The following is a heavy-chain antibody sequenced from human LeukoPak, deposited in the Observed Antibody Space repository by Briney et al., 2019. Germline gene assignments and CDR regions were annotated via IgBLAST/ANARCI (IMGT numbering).Heavy chain of an antibody. CDR3: ATFFDSSSSRHFDY. V-gene: IGHV3-30-3*01. Sequence: QTGGSLRLSCAASGFTFSSYAMHWVRQAPGKGLEWVAVISYDGSNKYYADSVKGRFTISRDNSKNTLYLQMNSLRAEDTAVYYCATFFDSSSSRHFDYWGQGTLVTVSS. D-gene: IGHD6-6*01. CDR2: ISYDGSNK. J-gene: IGHJ4*02. CDR1: GFTFSSYA.